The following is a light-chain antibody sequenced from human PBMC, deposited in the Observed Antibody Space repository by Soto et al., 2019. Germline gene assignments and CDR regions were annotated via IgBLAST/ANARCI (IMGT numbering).Light chain of an antibody. CDR3: QQRSNWPPALT. Sequence: EIVLTQSPATLSLSPGERATLSCRASQSVSSYLAWYQQKPGQAPRLLIYDASNRATGIPARFSGSGSGTDLHRTISSLEPEDFAVYYCQQRSNWPPALTFGGGTKVEIK. CDR1: QSVSSY. V-gene: IGKV3-11*01. CDR2: DAS. J-gene: IGKJ4*01.